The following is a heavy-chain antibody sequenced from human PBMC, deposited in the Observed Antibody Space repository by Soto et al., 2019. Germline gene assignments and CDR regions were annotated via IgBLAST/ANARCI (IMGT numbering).Heavy chain of an antibody. D-gene: IGHD2-2*01. CDR3: AGRRYCSSTSCHAFDL. V-gene: IGHV1-69*13. CDR1: GGTFSSYA. J-gene: IGHJ3*01. CDR2: LIPIFGTA. Sequence: SVKVSCKASGGTFSSYAISWVRQAPGQGLEWMGGLIPIFGTANYAQKFQGRVTITPDESTSTAYMELSSLRSEDTAVYYCAGRRYCSSTSCHAFDLWGQGTMVTVSS.